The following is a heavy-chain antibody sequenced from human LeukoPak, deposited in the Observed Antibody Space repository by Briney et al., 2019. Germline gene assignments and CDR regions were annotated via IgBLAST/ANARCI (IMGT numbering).Heavy chain of an antibody. CDR1: GGTFNNYA. D-gene: IGHD3-10*01. V-gene: IGHV1-69*13. CDR3: AREPAMFRGDRYFDY. J-gene: IGHJ4*02. CDR2: ILPVFGSA. Sequence: ASVKVSCKASGGTFNNYAISWVRQAPGQGLEYVGGILPVFGSAHYAQKFQGRVTITADESTTTACMEVSSLRSEDTAVYYCAREPAMFRGDRYFDYWGQGTLVTVSS.